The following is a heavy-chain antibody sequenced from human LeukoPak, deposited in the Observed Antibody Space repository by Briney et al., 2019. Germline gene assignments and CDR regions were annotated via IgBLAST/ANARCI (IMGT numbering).Heavy chain of an antibody. CDR3: ATASGYDFWSGSRDHDNY. CDR2: FDPEDGET. V-gene: IGHV1-24*01. J-gene: IGHJ4*02. CDR1: GYTLTELS. Sequence: ASVKVSCKVSGYTLTELSMHWVRQAPGKGLEWMGGFDPEDGETIYAQKFQGRVTMTEDTSTDTAYMELSSLRSEDTAVYYCATASGYDFWSGSRDHDNYWGQGTLVTVSS. D-gene: IGHD3-3*01.